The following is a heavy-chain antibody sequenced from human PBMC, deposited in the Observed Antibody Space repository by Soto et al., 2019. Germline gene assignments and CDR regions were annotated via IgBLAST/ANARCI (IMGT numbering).Heavy chain of an antibody. CDR2: ISGSGGST. D-gene: IGHD2-15*01. V-gene: IGHV3-23*01. CDR1: GFTFSSYA. J-gene: IGHJ5*02. CDR3: LVVAAAYNWFDP. Sequence: PGGSLRLSCAASGFTFSSYAMSWVRQAPGKGLEWVSAISGSGGSTYYADSVKGRFTISRDNSKNTLYLQMNSLRAEVTAVYYSLVVAAAYNWFDPWGQGTLVTVSS.